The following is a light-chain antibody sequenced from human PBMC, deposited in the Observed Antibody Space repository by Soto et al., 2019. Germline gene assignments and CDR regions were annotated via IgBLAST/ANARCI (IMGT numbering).Light chain of an antibody. CDR2: GAS. V-gene: IGKV3-15*01. J-gene: IGKJ1*01. CDR3: QQYNNWPKT. CDR1: QSVSSN. Sequence: EIVMTQSPATLSVSPGERATLSCRASQSVSSNLAWYQQKPGQAPRPLIYGASTRATGIPARFSGSGSGTEFPLSISSLQSEDFAVYYCQQYNNWPKTFGKGTRWKA.